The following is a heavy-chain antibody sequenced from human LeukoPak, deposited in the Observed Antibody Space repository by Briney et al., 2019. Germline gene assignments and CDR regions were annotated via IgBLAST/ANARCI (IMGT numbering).Heavy chain of an antibody. D-gene: IGHD6-19*01. CDR3: ARGGWSVDY. J-gene: IGHJ4*01. Sequence: SETLSLTCTVSGGSMSSSYWTCIRQPPGKGLECIGFIYYTGSTTYNPSLGSRVTISIDTSKNQFSLRLTSVTAADTAMYYCARGGWSVDYWGQGTLVTVSS. CDR1: GGSMSSSY. CDR2: IYYTGST. V-gene: IGHV4-59*01.